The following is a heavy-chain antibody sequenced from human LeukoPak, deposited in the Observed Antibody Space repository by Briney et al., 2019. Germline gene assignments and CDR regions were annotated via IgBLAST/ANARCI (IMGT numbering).Heavy chain of an antibody. CDR3: ARGVGEVDSSGYYGPTKAYDY. CDR2: INHSGST. J-gene: IGHJ4*02. D-gene: IGHD3-22*01. CDR1: GGSISSSSYY. V-gene: IGHV4-39*07. Sequence: PSETLSLTCTVSGGSISSSSYYWGWIRQPPGKGLEWIGEINHSGSTNYNPSLKSRVTISVDTSKNQFSLKLSSVTAADTAVYYCARGVGEVDSSGYYGPTKAYDYWGQGTLVTVSS.